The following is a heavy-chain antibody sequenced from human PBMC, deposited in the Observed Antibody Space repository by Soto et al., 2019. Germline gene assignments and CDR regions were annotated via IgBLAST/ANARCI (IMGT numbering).Heavy chain of an antibody. CDR1: GYTFTSYY. CDR3: ARDFGATATIDP. D-gene: IGHD3-10*01. V-gene: IGHV1-46*03. J-gene: IGHJ5*02. CDR2: INPSGGST. Sequence: QVQLVQSGAEVKKPGASVKVSCKASGYTFTSYYMHWVRQAPGQGLEWMGIINPSGGSTSYAQKFQGRVTMTMDTSTSTVYMELSSLRSEDTAVYYCARDFGATATIDPWGQGTLVTVSS.